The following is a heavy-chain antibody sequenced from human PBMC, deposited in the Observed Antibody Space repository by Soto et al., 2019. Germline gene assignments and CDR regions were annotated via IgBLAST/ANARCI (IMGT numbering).Heavy chain of an antibody. CDR1: GFTFSSYS. J-gene: IGHJ2*01. Sequence: EVQLVESGGGLVQPGGSLRLSCAASGFTFSSYSMNWVRQAPGKGLEWVSYISSSSSTIYYADSVKGRFTISRDNAKNSLYLQMNSLRAEDTAVYYCARQFEGPLLSLVRDFDLWGRGTLVTVSS. D-gene: IGHD3-10*01. CDR2: ISSSSSTI. V-gene: IGHV3-48*01. CDR3: ARQFEGPLLSLVRDFDL.